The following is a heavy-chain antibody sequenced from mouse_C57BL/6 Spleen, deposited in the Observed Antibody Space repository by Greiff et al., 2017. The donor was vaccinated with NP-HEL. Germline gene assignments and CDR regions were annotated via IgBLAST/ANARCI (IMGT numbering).Heavy chain of an antibody. CDR3: AKVYDYDEGGYFDY. D-gene: IGHD2-4*01. V-gene: IGHV1-54*01. CDR1: GYAFTNYL. J-gene: IGHJ2*01. CDR2: INPGSGGT. Sequence: VKLMESGAELVRPGTSVKVSCKASGYAFTNYLIEWVKQRPGQGLEWIGVINPGSGGTNYNEKFKGQATLTADKSSSTAYMPLSSLTSEDSAVYFCAKVYDYDEGGYFDYWGQGTTLTVSS.